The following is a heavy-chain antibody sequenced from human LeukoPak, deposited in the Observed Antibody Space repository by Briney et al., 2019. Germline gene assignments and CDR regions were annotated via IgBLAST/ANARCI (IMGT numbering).Heavy chain of an antibody. CDR1: GGSISSYY. CDR2: IYYSGSGST. V-gene: IGHV4-59*08. CDR3: ARALYGSGSYSFDY. D-gene: IGHD3-10*01. Sequence: PSETLSLTCTVSGGSISSYYWSWIRQPPGKGLEWIGYIYYSGSGSTNYNPSLKSRVSISVDTSRNHFSLKLSSVTAADTAVYYCARALYGSGSYSFDYWGQGTLVTVSS. J-gene: IGHJ4*02.